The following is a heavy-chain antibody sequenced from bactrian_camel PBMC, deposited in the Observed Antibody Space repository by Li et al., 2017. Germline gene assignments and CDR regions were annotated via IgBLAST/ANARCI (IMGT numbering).Heavy chain of an antibody. Sequence: VQLVESGGGLVQPGGSLRLSCAVSGFTFRDYAVTWVRQATGKGLEWVSAINSGGGSTYYSDSVKGRFTISRDNDKNTLYLRLNVLKTEDTAMYYCVGGPDGGSWYGTGPWGQGTQVTVS. V-gene: IGHV3S31*01. CDR2: INSGGGST. J-gene: IGHJ6*01. D-gene: IGHD6*01. CDR1: GFTFRDYA. CDR3: VGGPDGGSWYGTGP.